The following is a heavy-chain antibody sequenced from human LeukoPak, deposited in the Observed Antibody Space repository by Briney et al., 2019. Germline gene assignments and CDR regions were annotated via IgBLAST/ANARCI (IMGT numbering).Heavy chain of an antibody. J-gene: IGHJ4*02. CDR3: ARDISGRYSLDY. CDR1: GFTFSTYA. CDR2: ISGGGDNT. D-gene: IGHD1-26*01. V-gene: IGHV3-23*01. Sequence: SGGSLRLSCAASGFTFSTYAMSWVRQAPGKGLEWVSIISGGGDNTYYVDSVKGRFTISRDNSKNTLYLQMNSLRAEDTAVYYCARDISGRYSLDYWGQGTLVTVSS.